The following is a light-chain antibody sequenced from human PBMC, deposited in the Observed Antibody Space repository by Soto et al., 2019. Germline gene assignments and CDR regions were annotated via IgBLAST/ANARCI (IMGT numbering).Light chain of an antibody. CDR2: EAS. Sequence: EIVLTQSPATLSLSPGERATLSCRASQSISSNLAWYQQKPGQAPRLLIYEASNRATGIPARFSGSGSGTDFTLTISSLEPEDSAVYYCQQRSNWPLITFGQGTRLEIK. CDR1: QSISSN. V-gene: IGKV3-11*01. CDR3: QQRSNWPLIT. J-gene: IGKJ5*01.